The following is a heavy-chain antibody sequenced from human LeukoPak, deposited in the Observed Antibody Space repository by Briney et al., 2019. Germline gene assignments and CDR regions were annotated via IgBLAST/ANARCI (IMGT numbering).Heavy chain of an antibody. V-gene: IGHV1-46*01. CDR1: GYTFTSYY. J-gene: IGHJ3*02. CDR2: IHPSGGST. D-gene: IGHD6-19*01. CDR3: ARVGSGWFDAFDI. Sequence: GASVKVSCKASGYTFTSYYMHWVRQAPGQGLEWMGIIHPSGGSTSYAQKFQGRVTMTRDTSTSTVYMELSSLRSEDTAVYYCARVGSGWFDAFDIWGQGTMVTVSS.